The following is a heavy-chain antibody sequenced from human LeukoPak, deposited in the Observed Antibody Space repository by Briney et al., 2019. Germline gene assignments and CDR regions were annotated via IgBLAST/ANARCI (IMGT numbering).Heavy chain of an antibody. V-gene: IGHV3-21*04. D-gene: IGHD3-16*01. CDR2: ISSDSTYM. J-gene: IGHJ6*02. Sequence: GGSLRLSCAASGFTFTTYSMNWVRQAPGKGLEWVSSISSDSTYMLYADSVKGRFTISRDNAKNSLYLQMNSLRAEDTAVYYCARDYVFTGFYYGMDVWGQGTTVTVSS. CDR3: ARDYVFTGFYYGMDV. CDR1: GFTFTTYS.